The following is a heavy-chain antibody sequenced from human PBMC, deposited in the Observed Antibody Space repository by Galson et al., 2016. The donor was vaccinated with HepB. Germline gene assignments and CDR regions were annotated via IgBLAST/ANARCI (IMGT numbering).Heavy chain of an antibody. Sequence: SLRLSCAASGFTFNNYAMNWVRQAPGKGLEWVSAISGSGGYTYYAGSVKGRFPISRVNSKTTLYLQMDRLRVEDTAVYYCAKDRGIGYSYGYSSEYYGMDVWGPGTTVTVSS. CDR1: GFTFNNYA. CDR3: AKDRGIGYSYGYSSEYYGMDV. J-gene: IGHJ6*02. V-gene: IGHV3-23*01. D-gene: IGHD5-18*01. CDR2: ISGSGGYT.